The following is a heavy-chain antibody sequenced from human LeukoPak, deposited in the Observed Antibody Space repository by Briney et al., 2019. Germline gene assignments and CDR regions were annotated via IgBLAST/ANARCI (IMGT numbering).Heavy chain of an antibody. CDR2: ISGSGGST. CDR3: AKDKGNWNDEAFDI. J-gene: IGHJ3*02. CDR1: GFTFSDYG. V-gene: IGHV3-23*01. D-gene: IGHD1-20*01. Sequence: PGGSLRLSCVASGFTFSDYGMSWVRQAPGKGLEWVSAISGSGGSTYYADSVKGRFTISRDNSKNTLYLQMNSLRAEDTAVYYCAKDKGNWNDEAFDIWGQGTMVTVSS.